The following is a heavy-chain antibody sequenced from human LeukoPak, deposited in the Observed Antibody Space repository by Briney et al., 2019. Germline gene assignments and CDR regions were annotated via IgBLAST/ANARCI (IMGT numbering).Heavy chain of an antibody. CDR2: IYASGSA. J-gene: IGHJ2*01. D-gene: IGHD3-22*01. V-gene: IGHV4-61*02. Sequence: PSQTLSLTCTVSGGSISSGSYYWSWIRQPAGKGLEWIGRIYASGSANYNPSLKSRVTISVDTSKNQFSLKLSSVTAADTAVYYCARDPYYYDSSGCYGGPLFDLWGRGTLVTVSS. CDR3: ARDPYYYDSSGCYGGPLFDL. CDR1: GGSISSGSYY.